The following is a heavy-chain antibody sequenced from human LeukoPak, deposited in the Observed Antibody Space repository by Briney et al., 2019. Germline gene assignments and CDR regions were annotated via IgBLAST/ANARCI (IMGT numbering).Heavy chain of an antibody. CDR3: AREADFNGSGRGDS. CDR1: GYRFTGFY. J-gene: IGHJ4*02. Sequence: ASVKVSCKTSGYRFTGFYIHWVRQAPGHGPEWMGWINPNTGGTNSALKFQGRVTLTTDTSISAAYMDLRSLTSDDTAVYYCAREADFNGSGRGDSWGQGTLVIVSS. CDR2: INPNTGGT. D-gene: IGHD2-8*01. V-gene: IGHV1-2*02.